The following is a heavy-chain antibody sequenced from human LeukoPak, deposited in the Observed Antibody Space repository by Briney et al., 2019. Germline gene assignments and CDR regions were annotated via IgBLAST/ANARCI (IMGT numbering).Heavy chain of an antibody. CDR3: ARFAAGGSYYYYMDV. V-gene: IGHV3-48*01. D-gene: IGHD6-25*01. CDR1: GFTFSSYT. J-gene: IGHJ6*03. Sequence: GGSLRLSCAAFGFTFSSYTMNWVRQPPGKGLEWVSNIGTSSTTIYYADSVKGRFTISGDNAKNSLYLQMNSLRADDTAVYYRARFAAGGSYYYYMDVWGKGTTVTVSS. CDR2: IGTSSTTI.